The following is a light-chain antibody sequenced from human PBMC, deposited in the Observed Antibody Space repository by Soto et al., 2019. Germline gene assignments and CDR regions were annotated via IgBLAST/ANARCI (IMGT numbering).Light chain of an antibody. J-gene: IGLJ1*01. CDR2: DVS. Sequence: QSVLTPPRSVSGSPGQSVTISCTGTSSDVGGYNYVSWYQEQPGKAPKRMIYDVSKRPSGVPDRFSGSKSGNTASLTISGLQAADEADYYCCSYAGSYSYVFGTGTKVTVL. CDR1: SSDVGGYNY. CDR3: CSYAGSYSYV. V-gene: IGLV2-11*01.